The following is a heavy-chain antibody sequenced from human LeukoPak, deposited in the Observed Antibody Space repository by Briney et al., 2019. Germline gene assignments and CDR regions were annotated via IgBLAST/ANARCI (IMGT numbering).Heavy chain of an antibody. Sequence: GGSLGLSCAASGFTFDSFRMNWVRQAPGKGLEWISYISRRGNTKNYADSVKGRFTISRDNSKNTLYLQMNSLRAEDTAVYYCAKDRGIAAAGTGYYYYGMDVWGQGTTVTVSS. CDR1: GFTFDSFR. CDR3: AKDRGIAAAGTGYYYYGMDV. CDR2: ISRRGNTK. V-gene: IGHV3-48*01. J-gene: IGHJ6*02. D-gene: IGHD6-13*01.